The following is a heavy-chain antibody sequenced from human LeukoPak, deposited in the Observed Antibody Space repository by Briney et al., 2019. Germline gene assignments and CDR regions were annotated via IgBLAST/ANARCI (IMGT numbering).Heavy chain of an antibody. Sequence: GGSLRLSCAASGFSFRNYWMGWVRQAPGKGLEWVANTKPDGSAEYYADSVRGRFSTSRDNDNNLLDLQMDSLRAEDTAVYYCARGIPSSGWYEAHFDYWGQGTLVTVSS. D-gene: IGHD6-19*01. CDR3: ARGIPSSGWYEAHFDY. CDR1: GFSFRNYW. V-gene: IGHV3-7*01. CDR2: TKPDGSAE. J-gene: IGHJ4*02.